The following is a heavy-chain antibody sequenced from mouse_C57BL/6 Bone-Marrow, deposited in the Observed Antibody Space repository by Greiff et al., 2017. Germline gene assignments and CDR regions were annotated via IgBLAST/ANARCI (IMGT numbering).Heavy chain of an antibody. CDR1: GYTFTSYW. CDR2: IDPNSGGT. D-gene: IGHD2-1*01. V-gene: IGHV1-72*01. J-gene: IGHJ4*01. Sequence: QVQLKQPGAELVKPGASVKLSCKASGYTFTSYWMHWVKQRPGRGLEWIGRIDPNSGGTKYNEKFKSKATLTVDKPSSTAYMQLSSLTSEDSAVYYCATYGNDYAMDYWGQGTSVTVSS. CDR3: ATYGNDYAMDY.